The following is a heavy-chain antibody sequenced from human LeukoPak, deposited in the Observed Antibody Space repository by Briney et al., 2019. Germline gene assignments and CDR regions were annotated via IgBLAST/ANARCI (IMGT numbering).Heavy chain of an antibody. CDR3: AKALDYDLWSGYYFDY. J-gene: IGHJ4*02. V-gene: IGHV3-9*01. D-gene: IGHD3-3*01. CDR1: GFTFDDYA. CDR2: ISWNSGSI. Sequence: SGGSLRLSCAASGFTFDDYAMHRVRQAPGKGLEWVSGISWNSGSIGYADSVKGRFTISRDNAKNSLYLQMNSLRAEDTALYYCAKALDYDLWSGYYFDYWGQGTLVTVSS.